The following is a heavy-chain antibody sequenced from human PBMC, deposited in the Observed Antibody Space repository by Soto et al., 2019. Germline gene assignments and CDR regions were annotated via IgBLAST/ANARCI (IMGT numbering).Heavy chain of an antibody. J-gene: IGHJ6*02. CDR1: GYTFTSYG. CDR3: ALKHQYASSSFVYYYYYGIDV. Sequence: GASVYVSFKTSGYTFTSYGISWVRQAPGQGLEWMGWISAYNGNTNYARKLQGRVTMTTDTSTSTAYMELRSLRSDDTAVYYCALKHQYASSSFVYYYYYGIDVGSQWTTVTVSS. CDR2: ISAYNGNT. V-gene: IGHV1-18*01. D-gene: IGHD3-22*01.